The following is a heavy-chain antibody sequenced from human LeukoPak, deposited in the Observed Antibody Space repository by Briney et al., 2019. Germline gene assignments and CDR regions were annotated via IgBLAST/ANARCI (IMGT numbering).Heavy chain of an antibody. J-gene: IGHJ4*02. CDR1: GFTFSSYA. D-gene: IGHD3-22*01. CDR2: ISGSGDNT. Sequence: GGSLRLSCAASGFTFSSYAMSWVRQAPGKGLEWVSGISGSGDNTYYADSVKGRFTISRDNSKNTLYVQVNSLGAEDTAAYYCAKGSYYDSRGSFYFDYWGQGTLVTVSS. CDR3: AKGSYYDSRGSFYFDY. V-gene: IGHV3-23*01.